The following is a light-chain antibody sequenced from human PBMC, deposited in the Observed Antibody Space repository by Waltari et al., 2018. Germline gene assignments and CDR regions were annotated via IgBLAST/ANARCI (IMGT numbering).Light chain of an antibody. J-gene: IGLJ3*02. CDR1: SSDVGGYNY. CDR2: DDT. CDR3: CSYAGSITFWV. Sequence: QSALTQPRSVSGSPGQSVTISCTGTSSDVGGYNYVSWYQHHPGKAPKLIIYDDTKRPSGVPDRFSASKSDNTASLTISGLQAEDEADYYCCSYAGSITFWVFGGGTKLTVL. V-gene: IGLV2-11*01.